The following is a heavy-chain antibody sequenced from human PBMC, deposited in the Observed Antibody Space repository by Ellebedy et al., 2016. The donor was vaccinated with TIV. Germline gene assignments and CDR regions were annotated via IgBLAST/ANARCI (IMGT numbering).Heavy chain of an antibody. CDR1: GYITGYY. Sequence: AASVKVSCKASGYITGYYMHWVRQAPGQGLEWMGIIKPSGGSTTYAQKFQGRVTMTRDTSTSTVFMELSSLRSEDTAMYFCARITTETTIHTFDSWGQGSLVTVSS. V-gene: IGHV1-46*01. D-gene: IGHD4-17*01. CDR2: IKPSGGST. J-gene: IGHJ4*02. CDR3: ARITTETTIHTFDS.